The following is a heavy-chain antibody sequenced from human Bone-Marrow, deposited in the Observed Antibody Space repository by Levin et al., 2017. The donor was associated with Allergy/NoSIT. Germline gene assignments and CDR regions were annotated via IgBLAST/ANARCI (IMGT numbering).Heavy chain of an antibody. CDR3: ARGGSSSSWFPNYYFDH. Sequence: GESLKISCKTFGYTFTEHFVHWVRRAPGQGLELMGRINPKSGDAFYVQKFQGRVTLTRDMSLTTVYMKLSRLTSDDTAVYYCARGGSSSSWFPNYYFDHWGQGSPVTV. CDR1: GYTFTEHF. D-gene: IGHD6-13*01. V-gene: IGHV1-2*06. J-gene: IGHJ4*02. CDR2: INPKSGDA.